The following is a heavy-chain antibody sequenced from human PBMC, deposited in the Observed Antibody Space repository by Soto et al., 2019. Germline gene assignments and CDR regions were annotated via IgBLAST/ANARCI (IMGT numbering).Heavy chain of an antibody. CDR2: VYWDDDK. D-gene: IGHD3-16*01. Sequence: QITLKESGPTLVKPTQTLTLTCTFSGFALTYIGEGVGWIRQPPGKALEWLALVYWDDDKRYNPSLRSRLTITKXXSXXXXXXXXXXXXXXXXXXXXXLXSRXXXXXXTFYSSHAYYGLDVWGQGNTVTVSS. V-gene: IGHV2-5*02. CDR3: LXSRXXXXXXTFYSSHAYYGLDV. CDR1: GFALTYIGEG. J-gene: IGHJ6*02.